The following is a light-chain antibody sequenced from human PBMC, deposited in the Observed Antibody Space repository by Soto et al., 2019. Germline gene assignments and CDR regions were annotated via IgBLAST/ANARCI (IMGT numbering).Light chain of an antibody. CDR1: QSVSNY. Sequence: EILLTQSPATLSLSPGERATLSCRASQSVSNYLAWFQQKPGQAPRLLIYSASRRATGFPARFSGSGSGTDFTLTISSLQSEDFEVYYCQQYNNWPWTFGQGTKVDIK. V-gene: IGKV3-15*01. CDR3: QQYNNWPWT. CDR2: SAS. J-gene: IGKJ1*01.